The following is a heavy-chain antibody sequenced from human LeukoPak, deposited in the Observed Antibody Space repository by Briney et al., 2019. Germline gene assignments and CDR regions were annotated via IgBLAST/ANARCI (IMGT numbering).Heavy chain of an antibody. Sequence: SETLSLTCTVSGGSISSYYWSWIRQPPGKGLEWIGYIYYSGSTYYNPSLKSRVTISVDTSKNQFSLKLSSVTAADTAVYYCARGWAYGMDVWGKGTTVTVSS. D-gene: IGHD1-26*01. CDR1: GGSISSYY. CDR3: ARGWAYGMDV. V-gene: IGHV4-59*12. J-gene: IGHJ6*04. CDR2: IYYSGST.